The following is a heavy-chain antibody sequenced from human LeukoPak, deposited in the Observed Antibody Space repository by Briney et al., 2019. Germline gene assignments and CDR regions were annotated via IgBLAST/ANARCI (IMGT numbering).Heavy chain of an antibody. Sequence: PSETLSLTCTVSGGSISSYYWSWIRQPAGKGLEWIGRIYTSGSTNYNPSLKSRVTMSVDTSKNQFSLKLSSVTAADTAVYYCARIYYYGSGSYYPPEYYFDYWGQGTLVTVSS. CDR3: ARIYYYGSGSYYPPEYYFDY. CDR1: GGSISSYY. D-gene: IGHD3-10*01. V-gene: IGHV4-4*07. J-gene: IGHJ4*02. CDR2: IYTSGST.